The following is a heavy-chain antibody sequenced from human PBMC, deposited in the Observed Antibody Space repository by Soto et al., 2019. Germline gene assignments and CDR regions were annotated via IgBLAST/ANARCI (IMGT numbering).Heavy chain of an antibody. D-gene: IGHD3-22*01. Sequence: SLRLSCTASGFTFGDYAMSWFRQVPGKGLEWVGFIRSKAYGGTTEYAASVKGRFTISRDDSKSIAYLQMNSLKTEDTAVYYCTRDTTYYYDSSGYGDSFDIWGQGTMVTVSS. CDR1: GFTFGDYA. CDR2: IRSKAYGGTT. CDR3: TRDTTYYYDSSGYGDSFDI. J-gene: IGHJ3*02. V-gene: IGHV3-49*03.